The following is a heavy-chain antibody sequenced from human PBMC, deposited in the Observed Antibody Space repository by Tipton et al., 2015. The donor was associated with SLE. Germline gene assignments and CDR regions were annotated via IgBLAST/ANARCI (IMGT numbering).Heavy chain of an antibody. CDR2: ISSSSGYI. CDR1: GFTFSSYS. Sequence: SLRLSCAASGFTFSSYSMNWVRQAPGKGLEWVSSISSSSGYIDYADSVKGRFTISRDNAKNSLYLQMNSLRAEDTAVYYCARDPGPWYGMDVWGQGTTVTVSS. V-gene: IGHV3-21*01. J-gene: IGHJ6*02. D-gene: IGHD7-27*01. CDR3: ARDPGPWYGMDV.